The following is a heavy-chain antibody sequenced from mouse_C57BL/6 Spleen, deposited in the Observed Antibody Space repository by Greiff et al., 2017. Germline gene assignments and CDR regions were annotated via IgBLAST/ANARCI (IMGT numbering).Heavy chain of an antibody. J-gene: IGHJ1*03. CDR1: GFTFSDYG. V-gene: IGHV5-17*01. D-gene: IGHD1-1*01. Sequence: EVKLMESGGGLVKPGGSLKLSCAASGFTFSDYGMHWVRQAPEKGLEWVAYISSGSSTIYYADTVKGRFTISRDNAKNTLFLQMTSLRSEDTAMYYCARRFITTVVDWYFDVWGTGTTVTVSS. CDR3: ARRFITTVVDWYFDV. CDR2: ISSGSSTI.